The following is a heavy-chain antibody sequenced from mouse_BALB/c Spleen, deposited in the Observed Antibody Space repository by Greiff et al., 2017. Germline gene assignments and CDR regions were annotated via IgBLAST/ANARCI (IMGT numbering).Heavy chain of an antibody. Sequence: VKLMESGPGLVAPSQSLSITSTVSGFSLTGYGVNWVRQPPGKGLEWLGMIWGDGSTDYNSALKSRLSISKDNSKSQVFLKMNSLQTDDTARYYCARETYYGNYNAMDYWGQGTSVTVSS. V-gene: IGHV2-6-7*01. D-gene: IGHD2-10*01. CDR3: ARETYYGNYNAMDY. CDR1: GFSLTGYG. CDR2: IWGDGST. J-gene: IGHJ4*01.